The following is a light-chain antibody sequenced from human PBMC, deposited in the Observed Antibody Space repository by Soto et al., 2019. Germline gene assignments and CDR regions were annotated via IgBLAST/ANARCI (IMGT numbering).Light chain of an antibody. Sequence: DIQMTQSPSSLSASAGDRVTIICRARQTINSYLNWYQHKPGKAPKLLIYAASRLQSGVPSRFSGSGAGTDFTLTISNLHPEDVATYYFRQSYRTRFTFGPGTKVDLK. CDR3: RQSYRTRFT. CDR1: QTINSY. V-gene: IGKV1-39*01. CDR2: AAS. J-gene: IGKJ3*01.